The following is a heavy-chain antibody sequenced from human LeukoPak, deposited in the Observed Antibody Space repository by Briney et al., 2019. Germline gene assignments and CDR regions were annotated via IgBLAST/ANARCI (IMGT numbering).Heavy chain of an antibody. CDR3: ARAVGGSGSYYHLTDNWFDP. D-gene: IGHD3-10*01. V-gene: IGHV4-31*03. CDR1: GGSISSGGYY. CDR2: IYYSGST. Sequence: PSETLSLTCTVSGGSISSGGYYWSWIRQQPGKGLEWIGYIYYSGSTYYNPSLKSRVTISVDTSKNQFPLKLSSVTAADTAVYYCARAVGGSGSYYHLTDNWFDPWGQGTLVTVSS. J-gene: IGHJ5*02.